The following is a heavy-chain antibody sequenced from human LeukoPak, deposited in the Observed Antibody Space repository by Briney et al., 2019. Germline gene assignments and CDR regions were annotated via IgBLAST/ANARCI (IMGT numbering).Heavy chain of an antibody. Sequence: GGSLRLSCAASEFTFSSYAMRWVRQAPGKGLEWVAVISYDGSNKYYADSVKGRFTISRDNSKNTLYLQMNSLRVEDTAVYYCARPLEKIYYYYMDVWGKGTTVTVSS. CDR2: ISYDGSNK. CDR1: EFTFSSYA. V-gene: IGHV3-30*04. D-gene: IGHD3-3*01. CDR3: ARPLEKIYYYYMDV. J-gene: IGHJ6*03.